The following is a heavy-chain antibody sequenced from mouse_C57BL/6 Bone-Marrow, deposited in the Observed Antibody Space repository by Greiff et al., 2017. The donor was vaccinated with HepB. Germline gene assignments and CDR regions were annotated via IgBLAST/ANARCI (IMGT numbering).Heavy chain of an antibody. CDR2: IWSGGST. V-gene: IGHV2-2*01. J-gene: IGHJ3*01. CDR1: GFSLTSYG. Sequence: QVQLQQSGPGLVQPSQSLSITCTVSGFSLTSYGVHWVRQSPGKGLEWLGVIWSGGSTDYNAAFISRLSISKDNSKCQVFFKMNSLQADDTAIYYCARLFIPFAYWGQGTLVTVSA. D-gene: IGHD1-1*01. CDR3: ARLFIPFAY.